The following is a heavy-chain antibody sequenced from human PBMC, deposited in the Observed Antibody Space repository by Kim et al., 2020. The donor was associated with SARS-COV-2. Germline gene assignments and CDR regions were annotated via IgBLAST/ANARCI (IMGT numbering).Heavy chain of an antibody. J-gene: IGHJ6*02. CDR2: IIPIFGTA. Sequence: SVKVSCKASGVTFSSYAISWVRQAPGQGLECIGGIIPIFGTANYAQNFQGRVTITADESTSTAYMELSSLRSEDTAVYYCARDLRYYYYYGMDVWGQGTTVTVSS. CDR1: GVTFSSYA. V-gene: IGHV1-69*13. CDR3: ARDLRYYYYYGMDV.